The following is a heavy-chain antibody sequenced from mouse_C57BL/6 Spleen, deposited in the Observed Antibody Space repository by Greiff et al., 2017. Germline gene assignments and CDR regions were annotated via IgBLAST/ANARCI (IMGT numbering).Heavy chain of an antibody. CDR2: ISYDGSN. CDR3: ASLLRFYAMDY. D-gene: IGHD1-1*01. CDR1: GYSITSGYY. J-gene: IGHJ4*01. Sequence: DVHLVESGPGLVKPSQSLSLTCSVTGYSITSGYYWNWIRQFPGNKLEWMGYISYDGSNNYNPSLKNRISITRDTSKNQFFLKLNSVTTEDTATYYCASLLRFYAMDYWGQGTSVTVSS. V-gene: IGHV3-6*01.